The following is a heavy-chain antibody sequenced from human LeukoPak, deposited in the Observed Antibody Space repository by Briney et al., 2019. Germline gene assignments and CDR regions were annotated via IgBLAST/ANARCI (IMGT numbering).Heavy chain of an antibody. CDR2: ISYDGSNK. CDR1: GFTFSSYA. J-gene: IGHJ6*04. V-gene: IGHV3-30-3*01. CDR3: ARDLGVGDV. Sequence: GSLRLSCAASGFTFSSYAMHWVRPAPGKGLEWVAVISYDGSNKYYADSVKGRFTISRDKSKNTLYLQMNSLRAEDTAVYYCARDLGVGDVWGKGTTVTVSS. D-gene: IGHD3-3*01.